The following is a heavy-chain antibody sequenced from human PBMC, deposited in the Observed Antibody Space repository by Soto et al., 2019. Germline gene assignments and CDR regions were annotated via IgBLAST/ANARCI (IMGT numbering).Heavy chain of an antibody. V-gene: IGHV1-69*12. J-gene: IGHJ6*02. D-gene: IGHD1-20*01. CDR2: IIPIFATA. CDR1: GGSFSSYD. Sequence: QVQLVQSGAEVKKPGSSVKVSCKASGGSFSSYDISRVRQAPGQGLEWMGGIIPIFATADYAQKFQGRVTITADESTSTAYMELSSLRSEDTAVYYCAGSITGTVSYYYGMDVWGQGTTVTVSS. CDR3: AGSITGTVSYYYGMDV.